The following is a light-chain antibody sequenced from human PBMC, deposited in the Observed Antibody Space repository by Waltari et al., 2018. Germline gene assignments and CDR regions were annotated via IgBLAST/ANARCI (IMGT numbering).Light chain of an antibody. V-gene: IGKV3-20*01. CDR2: DAS. CDR1: QSFSRA. CDR3: QHYVRLPVT. Sequence: EIVLTQSPGHLSLSPGARATLSCTASQSFSRALAWYQQKPGQAPRLLNYDASTRAIGSPDRFSGGGSGTDFSLTISRLEPEDFAVYYCQHYVRLPVTFGQGTTVEIK. J-gene: IGKJ1*01.